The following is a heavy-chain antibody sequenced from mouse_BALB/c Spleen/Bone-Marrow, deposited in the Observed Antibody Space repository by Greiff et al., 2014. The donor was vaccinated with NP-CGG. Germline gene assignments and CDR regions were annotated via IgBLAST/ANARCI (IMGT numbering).Heavy chain of an antibody. D-gene: IGHD2-3*01. Sequence: DVQLVESGGGLVKPGGSLKLSCAASGFTFSSYTMSWVRQTPEKRLEWVATISSGGSYTYYPDSVKGRFTISRDNAKNTLYLQMSSLKSEDTAMYYCTRRGDYDGYFDYWGQGTTLTVSS. CDR3: TRRGDYDGYFDY. CDR1: GFTFSSYT. V-gene: IGHV5-6-4*01. J-gene: IGHJ2*01. CDR2: ISSGGSYT.